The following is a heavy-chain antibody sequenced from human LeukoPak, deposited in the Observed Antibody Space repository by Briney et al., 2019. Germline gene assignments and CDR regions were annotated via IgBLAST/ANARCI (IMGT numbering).Heavy chain of an antibody. D-gene: IGHD2-2*01. J-gene: IGHJ5*02. V-gene: IGHV3-30*02. CDR3: AKDGLVPAAPGWFDP. CDR2: IRYDGSNK. Sequence: GGSLRLSCAASGLTFSSYGMHWVRQAPGKGLEWVAFIRYDGSNKYYADSVKGRFTISRDNSKNTLYLQMNSLRAEDTAVYYCAKDGLVPAAPGWFDPWGQGTLVTVSS. CDR1: GLTFSSYG.